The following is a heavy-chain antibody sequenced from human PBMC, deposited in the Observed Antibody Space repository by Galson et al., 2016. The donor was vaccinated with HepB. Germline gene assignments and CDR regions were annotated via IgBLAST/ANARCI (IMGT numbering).Heavy chain of an antibody. Sequence: SLRLSCAASGFTFRGYAMSWVRQAPGKGLEWLSAITAAGGVTYYADSGKGRFTIARDNSKNTLYLEMSSLRVEDTAVYYCAKDLQVSPLWFGELFPDDWGQGTLVAVSS. V-gene: IGHV3-23*01. CDR1: GFTFRGYA. CDR2: ITAAGGVT. D-gene: IGHD3-10*01. CDR3: AKDLQVSPLWFGELFPDD. J-gene: IGHJ4*02.